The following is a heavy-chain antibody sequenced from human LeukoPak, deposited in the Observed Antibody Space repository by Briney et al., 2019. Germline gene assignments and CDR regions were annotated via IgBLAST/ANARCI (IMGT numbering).Heavy chain of an antibody. CDR2: ISGSGGST. Sequence: PGGSLRLSCAASGFTFSSYAMSWVRQAPGKGLEWVSAISGSGGSTYYADSVKGRFTISRDNSKNTLYLQMNSLRAEDTAVYYCAKDHLRYPGVPPESHWGQGTLVTVSS. J-gene: IGHJ4*02. CDR3: AKDHLRYPGVPPESH. CDR1: GFTFSSYA. V-gene: IGHV3-23*01. D-gene: IGHD2-2*02.